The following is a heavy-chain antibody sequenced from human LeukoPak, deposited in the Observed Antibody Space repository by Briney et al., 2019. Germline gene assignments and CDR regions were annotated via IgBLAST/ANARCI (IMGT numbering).Heavy chain of an antibody. J-gene: IGHJ4*02. CDR1: GGSFSGYY. V-gene: IGHV4-34*01. D-gene: IGHD4-17*01. CDR3: AHTPTDTVTTWDYFDY. Sequence: SETLSLTCAVYGGSFSGYYWSWIRQPPGKGLEWIGEINHSGSTNYNPSLKSRVTISVDTSKNQFSLKLSSVTAADTAVYYCAHTPTDTVTTWDYFDYWGQGTLVTVSS. CDR2: INHSGST.